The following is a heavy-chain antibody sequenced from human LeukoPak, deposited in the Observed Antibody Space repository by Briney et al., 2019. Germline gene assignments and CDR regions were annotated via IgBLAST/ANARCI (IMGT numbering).Heavy chain of an antibody. Sequence: PGGSLRLSCAASGYTFSTYWMHWVRQAPGKGLVWFSRINSDGITTSYADSVKGRFTISRDNPKNTLYLHMTSLSAEDTAVYYCARDLRGIGDATAYWGQGTLVTVSS. J-gene: IGHJ4*02. V-gene: IGHV3-74*01. CDR3: ARDLRGIGDATAY. CDR2: INSDGITT. CDR1: GYTFSTYW. D-gene: IGHD3-16*01.